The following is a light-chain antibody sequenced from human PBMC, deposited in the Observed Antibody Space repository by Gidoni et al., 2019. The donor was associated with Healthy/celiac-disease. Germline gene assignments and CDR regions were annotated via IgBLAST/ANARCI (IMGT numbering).Light chain of an antibody. J-gene: IGKJ1*01. Sequence: DIQMTQSPSSLSASVGDRVTNTCRASQSISSYLNWYQQKPGNAPKLLSYAASSLQSGVPSRFSGSGSGTDFTLTISSLQPEDFATYYCQQSYSTPTFGQGTKVEIK. CDR3: QQSYSTPT. CDR2: AAS. CDR1: QSISSY. V-gene: IGKV1-39*01.